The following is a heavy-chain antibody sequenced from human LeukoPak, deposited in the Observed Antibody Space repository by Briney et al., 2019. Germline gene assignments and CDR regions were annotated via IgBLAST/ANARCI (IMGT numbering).Heavy chain of an antibody. CDR1: GGTFSSYA. D-gene: IGHD6-13*01. V-gene: IGHV1-69*04. CDR2: IIPILGIA. Sequence: SVKVSYKASGGTFSSYAISWVRQAPGQGLEWMGRIIPILGIANYAQKFQGRVTITADKSTSTAYMELSSLRSEDTAVYYCARGVGDGLAAAGNCFDYWGQGTLVTVSS. J-gene: IGHJ4*02. CDR3: ARGVGDGLAAAGNCFDY.